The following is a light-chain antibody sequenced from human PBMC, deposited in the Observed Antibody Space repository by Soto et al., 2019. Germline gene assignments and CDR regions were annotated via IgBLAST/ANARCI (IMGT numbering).Light chain of an antibody. Sequence: EIVLTQSPGTLSLSPVERATLSCMASQSVSSNLAWYQQKPAQAPSLLIYGAFTRATGIPARFSGTGSGTEFTLTISSLQSEDFALYYCQQYNDWPLTFGQGTKVDIK. CDR3: QQYNDWPLT. V-gene: IGKV3-15*01. CDR2: GAF. J-gene: IGKJ1*01. CDR1: QSVSSN.